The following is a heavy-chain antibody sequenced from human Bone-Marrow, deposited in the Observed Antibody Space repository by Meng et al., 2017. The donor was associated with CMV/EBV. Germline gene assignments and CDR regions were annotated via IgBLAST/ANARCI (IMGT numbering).Heavy chain of an antibody. CDR3: ASCGGDCYSRYWYFDL. CDR2: IYSRGGT. J-gene: IGHJ2*01. V-gene: IGHV3-53*01. Sequence: SGFTVSSKYMTWVRQAPGKGLEWVSVIYSRGGTYDAESVKGRFTTSRDNSKNTLYLQMISLRADDTAVYYCASCGGDCYSRYWYFDLWGRGTLVTVSS. D-gene: IGHD2-21*02. CDR1: GFTVSSKY.